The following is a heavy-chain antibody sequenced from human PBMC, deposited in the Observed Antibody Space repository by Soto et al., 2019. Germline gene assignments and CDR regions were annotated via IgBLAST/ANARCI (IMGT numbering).Heavy chain of an antibody. Sequence: VQLVESGGGVVQPGRSLRLSCVASGFHFDTYGMHWVRQTPGKGLEWVAIISYDGSHKEYADSVKGRFAISRDNSENTLYLQMNNLGVADTALYYCATSASSDHWGQGTQVTVSS. CDR2: ISYDGSHK. D-gene: IGHD1-26*01. CDR1: GFHFDTYG. V-gene: IGHV3-30*03. J-gene: IGHJ4*02. CDR3: ATSASSDH.